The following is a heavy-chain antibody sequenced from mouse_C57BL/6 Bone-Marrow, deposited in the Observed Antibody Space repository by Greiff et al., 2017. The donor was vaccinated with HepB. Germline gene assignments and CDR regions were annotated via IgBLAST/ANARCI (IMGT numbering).Heavy chain of an antibody. CDR1: GYTFTSYW. Sequence: VQLQQPGAELVMPGASVKLSCKASGYTFTSYWMHWVKQRPGQGLEWIGEIDPSDSYTNYNQKFKGKSTLTVDKSSSTAYMQLSSLTSEDSAVYYCARWWYYFRDYAMDYWGQGTSVTVSS. J-gene: IGHJ4*01. D-gene: IGHD1-1*02. CDR2: IDPSDSYT. V-gene: IGHV1-69*01. CDR3: ARWWYYFRDYAMDY.